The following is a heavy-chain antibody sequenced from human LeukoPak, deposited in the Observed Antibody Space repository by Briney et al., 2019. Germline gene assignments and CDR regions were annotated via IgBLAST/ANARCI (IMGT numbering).Heavy chain of an antibody. CDR3: AKDLRDFWSGYYYNWFDP. Sequence: GGSLRLSCAASGFTFSIYDLSWVRQAPGKGLECVSAITRGVGSTYYADSVKGRFTISRDNSKNTLYLQMNNLRVDDTAVYYCAKDLRDFWSGYYYNWFDPWGQGTLVTVSS. D-gene: IGHD3-3*01. V-gene: IGHV3-23*01. CDR2: ITRGVGST. J-gene: IGHJ5*02. CDR1: GFTFSIYD.